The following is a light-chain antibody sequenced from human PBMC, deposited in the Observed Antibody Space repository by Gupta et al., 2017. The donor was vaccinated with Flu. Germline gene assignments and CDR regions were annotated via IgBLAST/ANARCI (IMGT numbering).Light chain of an antibody. CDR2: AAS. Sequence: DIQLTQSPSFLSASVGDRVTITCRASQGISSYLAWYQQKPGKAPKLLIYAASTLQSGVPSRFSGSGSGTEFTLTIRSLQPEDFATYYCQQLNSYRLTFGGGTKVEIK. J-gene: IGKJ4*01. CDR3: QQLNSYRLT. CDR1: QGISSY. V-gene: IGKV1-9*01.